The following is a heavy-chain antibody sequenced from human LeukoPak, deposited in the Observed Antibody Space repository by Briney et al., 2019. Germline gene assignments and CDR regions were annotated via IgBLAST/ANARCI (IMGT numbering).Heavy chain of an antibody. Sequence: GRSLRLSCAASGFTFSSHGMQWVRQAPGKGLEWVAVIWYDGSNKDYTDSVKGRFTISRDNSKNTLYLQMNSLRAEDTAVYYCARGIGGPAGKGYYFDHWGQGTLVTVSS. CDR3: ARGIGGPAGKGYYFDH. V-gene: IGHV3-33*01. D-gene: IGHD2-2*01. CDR1: GFTFSSHG. J-gene: IGHJ4*02. CDR2: IWYDGSNK.